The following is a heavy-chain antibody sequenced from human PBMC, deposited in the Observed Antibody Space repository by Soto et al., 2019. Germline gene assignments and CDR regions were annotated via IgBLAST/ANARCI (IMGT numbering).Heavy chain of an antibody. CDR2: IVVGSGNT. Sequence: GASVKVSCKASGFTFTSSAVQWVRQARGQRLEWIGWIVVGSGNTNYAQKFQERVTITRDMSTSTAYMELSSLRSEDTAVYYCSAERYFDWLAHYYYYGMDVWGQGTTVTVSS. CDR1: GFTFTSSA. CDR3: SAERYFDWLAHYYYYGMDV. D-gene: IGHD3-9*01. V-gene: IGHV1-58*01. J-gene: IGHJ6*02.